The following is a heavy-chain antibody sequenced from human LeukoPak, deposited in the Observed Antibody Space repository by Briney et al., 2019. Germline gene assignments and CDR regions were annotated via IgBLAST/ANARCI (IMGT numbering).Heavy chain of an antibody. CDR1: GYTFTSYA. CDR2: INAGNGNT. CDR3: ARGSSSSGQYDY. V-gene: IGHV1-3*01. Sequence: ASVNVSFKASGYTFTSYAMHWVRQAPGQRLEWMGWINAGNGNTKYSQKFQGRVTITRDTSASTAYMELSSLRSEDTAVYYCARGSSSSGQYDYWGQGTLVTVSS. J-gene: IGHJ4*02. D-gene: IGHD3-22*01.